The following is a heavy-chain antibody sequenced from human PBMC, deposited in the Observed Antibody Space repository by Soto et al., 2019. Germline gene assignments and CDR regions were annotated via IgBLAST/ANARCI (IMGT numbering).Heavy chain of an antibody. CDR2: INHSGST. CDR3: ARTTRGYCSSTSYSSDYYYYMDV. V-gene: IGHV4-34*01. J-gene: IGHJ6*03. CDR1: GGSFSGYY. D-gene: IGHD2-2*01. Sequence: SETLSLTCAVYGGSFSGYYWSWIRQPPGKGLEWIGEINHSGSTNYNPSLKSRVTISVDTSENHFSLKLSSVTAADTAVYYCARTTRGYCSSTSYSSDYYYYMDVWGKGTTVTVSS.